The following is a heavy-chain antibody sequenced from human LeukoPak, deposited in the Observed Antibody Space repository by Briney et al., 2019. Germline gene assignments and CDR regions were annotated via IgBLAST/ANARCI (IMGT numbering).Heavy chain of an antibody. Sequence: SETLSLTCTASGGSISSYYWSWIRQPPGKGLEWIGYIYYSGSTNYNPSLKSRVTISVDTSKNQFSLKLSSVTAADTAVYYCARVDCSSTSCYTRYAFDIWGQGTMVTVSS. CDR1: GGSISSYY. D-gene: IGHD2-2*02. V-gene: IGHV4-59*01. CDR2: IYYSGST. J-gene: IGHJ3*02. CDR3: ARVDCSSTSCYTRYAFDI.